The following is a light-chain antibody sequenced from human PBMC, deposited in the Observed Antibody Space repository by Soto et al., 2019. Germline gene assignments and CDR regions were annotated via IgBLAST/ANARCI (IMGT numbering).Light chain of an antibody. CDR1: QSVNSRY. J-gene: IGKJ1*01. CDR2: GAS. V-gene: IGKV3-20*01. CDR3: QQYGSTPRT. Sequence: EIVLTQSPGTLSLSPGERATLSCRASQSVNSRYLAWYQQKAGQAPRLLIYGASSRATGIPDRFSGSGSGTDFTLTISRLEPEAFAVYYCQQYGSTPRTFGQGTKVDIK.